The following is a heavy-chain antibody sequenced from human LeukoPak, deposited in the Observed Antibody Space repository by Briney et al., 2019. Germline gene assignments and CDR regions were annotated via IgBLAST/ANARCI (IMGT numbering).Heavy chain of an antibody. Sequence: GGSLRLSCAASGFTFSGSAMHWVRQASGKGLEWVGRIRSKANSYATAYAASVKGRFTISRDDSKNTAYLQMNSLKTEDTAAYYCTRHRNCDFWSGYYTEDDAFDIWGQGTMVTVSS. CDR3: TRHRNCDFWSGYYTEDDAFDI. CDR2: IRSKANSYAT. V-gene: IGHV3-73*01. J-gene: IGHJ3*02. CDR1: GFTFSGSA. D-gene: IGHD3-3*01.